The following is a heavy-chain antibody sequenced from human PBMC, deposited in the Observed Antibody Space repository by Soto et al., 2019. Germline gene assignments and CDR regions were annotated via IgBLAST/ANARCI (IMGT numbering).Heavy chain of an antibody. CDR1: GFIVSSNY. Sequence: EVQLVETGGGLIQPGGSLRLSCAASGFIVSSNYMSWVRQGPGKGLEWVSVIYSGGSTYYADSVKGRFTISRDNSKNTLFLQMNSLRAEDTAIYYCAKDQAYCAGDCDYFDYWGQGALVAVSS. V-gene: IGHV3-53*02. J-gene: IGHJ4*02. CDR2: IYSGGST. CDR3: AKDQAYCAGDCDYFDY. D-gene: IGHD2-21*02.